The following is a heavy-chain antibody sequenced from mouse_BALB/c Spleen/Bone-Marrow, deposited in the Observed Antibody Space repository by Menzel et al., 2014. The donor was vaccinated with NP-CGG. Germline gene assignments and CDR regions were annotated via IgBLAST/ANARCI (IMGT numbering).Heavy chain of an antibody. J-gene: IGHJ2*01. V-gene: IGHV1-84*02. CDR2: IYPGSGNT. CDR1: GYTFTDYY. CDR3: AREGYGNSYYFDY. D-gene: IGHD2-10*02. Sequence: VQLQQSGPELVKPGASVKISCKVSGYTFTDYYINWVKQKPGQGLEWIGWIYPGSGNTKYNEKFKGKATLTVDTSSSTAYMQLSNLTSEDTAVYFCAREGYGNSYYFDYWGQGTTLTSSS.